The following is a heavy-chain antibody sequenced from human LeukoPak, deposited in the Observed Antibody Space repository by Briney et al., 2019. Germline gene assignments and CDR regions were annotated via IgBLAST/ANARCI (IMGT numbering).Heavy chain of an antibody. CDR2: ISPDSNYI. V-gene: IGHV3-21*01. Sequence: GGSLRLSCAVSGITLSNYGMSWVRQAPGKGLEWVSSISPDSNYIYYADSVKGRFTISRDDAKNSLYLQMNSLRVEDTAVYYCARGIFGVPNYFDPWGQGTLVTVSS. CDR3: ARGIFGVPNYFDP. J-gene: IGHJ5*02. CDR1: GITLSNYG. D-gene: IGHD3-3*01.